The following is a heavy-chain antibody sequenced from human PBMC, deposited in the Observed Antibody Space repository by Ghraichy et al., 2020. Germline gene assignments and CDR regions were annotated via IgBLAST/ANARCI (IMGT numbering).Heavy chain of an antibody. J-gene: IGHJ4*02. CDR3: TKRGGGGAYNYDGC. CDR2: ITGSGGAT. D-gene: IGHD5-24*01. Sequence: GGSLRLSCTASGFTFSSYAMSWVRQAPGKGLEWVSSITGSGGATYYADSVKGRFTISRDNSKNTLYLQMNSLRAEDTAVYYCTKRGGGGAYNYDGCWGQGTLVTVSS. V-gene: IGHV3-23*01. CDR1: GFTFSSYA.